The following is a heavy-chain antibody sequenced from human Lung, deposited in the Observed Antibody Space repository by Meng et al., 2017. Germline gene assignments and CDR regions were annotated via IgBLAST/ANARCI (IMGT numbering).Heavy chain of an antibody. Sequence: QRHLTQWGAGLVKPSETLSLTCVVPGGSFSDYYWSWIRQPPGKGLEWIGEINHSGSTNYNPSLESRATISVDTSQNNLSLKLSSVTAADSAVYYCARGPTTMAHDFDYWGQGTLVTVSS. CDR2: INHSGST. CDR1: GGSFSDYY. V-gene: IGHV4-34*02. J-gene: IGHJ4*02. CDR3: ARGPTTMAHDFDY. D-gene: IGHD4-11*01.